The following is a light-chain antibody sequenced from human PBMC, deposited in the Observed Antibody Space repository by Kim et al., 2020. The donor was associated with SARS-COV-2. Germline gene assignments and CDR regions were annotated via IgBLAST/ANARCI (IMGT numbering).Light chain of an antibody. CDR1: QSLLHSNGYNY. J-gene: IGKJ1*01. CDR3: MHALQTPWT. CDR2: LGS. V-gene: IGKV2-28*01. Sequence: DIVMTQSSLSLPVTPVEPASISCRSSQSLLHSNGYNYLDWYLQKPGQSPQLLIYLGSNRASGVPDRFSGSGSGTEFTLKISRVEAEDVGVYYCMHALQTPWTFGQGTKVDIK.